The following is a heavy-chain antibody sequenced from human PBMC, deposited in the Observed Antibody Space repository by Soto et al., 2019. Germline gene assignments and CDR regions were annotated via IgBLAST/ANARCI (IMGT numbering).Heavy chain of an antibody. V-gene: IGHV4-31*03. CDR2: IYYSGST. CDR3: AREDPYVFDY. Sequence: SENLSLTCTVSGGSISSGGYYWSWIRQHPGKGLEWIGYIYYSGSTYYNPSLKSRVTISVDTSKNQFSLKLSSVTAADTAVYYSAREDPYVFDYWGQGTLVTVS. J-gene: IGHJ4*02. D-gene: IGHD3-16*01. CDR1: GGSISSGGYY.